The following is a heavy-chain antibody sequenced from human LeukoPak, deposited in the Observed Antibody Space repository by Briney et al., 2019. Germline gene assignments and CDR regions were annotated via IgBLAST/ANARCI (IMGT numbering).Heavy chain of an antibody. D-gene: IGHD4-23*01. V-gene: IGHV1-69*04. CDR3: ARGTVVTPYGMDV. Sequence: SVKVSCKASGGTFSSYAISWVRQAPGQGLEWMGRIIPILGIANYAQKFQGRVTITADKSTSTAYMELSSLRSEDTAVYYCARGTVVTPYGMDVWGQGTTVTVSS. CDR1: GGTFSSYA. J-gene: IGHJ6*02. CDR2: IIPILGIA.